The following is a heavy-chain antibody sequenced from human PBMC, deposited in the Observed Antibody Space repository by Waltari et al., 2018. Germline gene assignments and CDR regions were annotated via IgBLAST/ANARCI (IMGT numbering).Heavy chain of an antibody. D-gene: IGHD3-22*01. CDR2: FDPEDGET. V-gene: IGHV1-24*01. J-gene: IGHJ3*02. CDR3: ATPGYYYDSSGYQKGRYAFDI. Sequence: QVQLVQSGAEVKKPGASVKVSCKVSGYTLTELSMHWVRQAPGKGREWMGGFDPEDGETIYAQKFQGRVTMTEGTSTDTAYMELSSLRSEDTAVYYCATPGYYYDSSGYQKGRYAFDIWGQGTMVTVSS. CDR1: GYTLTELS.